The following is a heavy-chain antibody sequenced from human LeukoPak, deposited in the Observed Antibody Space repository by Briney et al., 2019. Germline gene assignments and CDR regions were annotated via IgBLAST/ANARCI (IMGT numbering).Heavy chain of an antibody. CDR3: AAGVGYSYGFDY. Sequence: ASVKVSYKASGFTFTSSAMQWVRQARGQRLEWIGWIVVGSGNTNYAQKFRERVTITRDMSTSTAYMELSSLRSEDTAVYYCAAGVGYSYGFDYWGQGTLVTVSS. CDR2: IVVGSGNT. J-gene: IGHJ4*02. CDR1: GFTFTSSA. D-gene: IGHD5-18*01. V-gene: IGHV1-58*02.